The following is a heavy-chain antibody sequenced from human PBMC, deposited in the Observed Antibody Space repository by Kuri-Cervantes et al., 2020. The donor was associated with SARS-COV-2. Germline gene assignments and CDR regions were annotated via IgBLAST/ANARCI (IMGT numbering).Heavy chain of an antibody. CDR2: ISAYNGNT. CDR3: ARKDSGSYPNSYYGMDV. D-gene: IGHD1-26*01. V-gene: IGHV1-18*01. Sequence: ASVKVSCKASGYTFTSYGISWVRQAPGQGLEWMGWISAYNGNTNYAQKLQGRVTMTTDTSTSTAYMELRSLRSDDTAVYYCARKDSGSYPNSYYGMDVWGQGTTVTVSS. CDR1: GYTFTSYG. J-gene: IGHJ6*02.